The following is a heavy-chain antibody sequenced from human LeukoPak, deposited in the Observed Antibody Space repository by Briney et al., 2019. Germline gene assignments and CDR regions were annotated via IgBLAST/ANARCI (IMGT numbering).Heavy chain of an antibody. Sequence: SETLSLTCTVSGGSISSSSYYWGWIRQPPGKGLEWIGSIYYSGSTYYNPSLKSRVTISVDTSKNQFSLKLSSVTAADTAVYYCARGRGGYCSSTSCFTFFDYWGQGTLVTVSS. CDR3: ARGRGGYCSSTSCFTFFDY. CDR2: IYYSGST. J-gene: IGHJ4*02. CDR1: GGSISSSSYY. V-gene: IGHV4-39*07. D-gene: IGHD2-2*02.